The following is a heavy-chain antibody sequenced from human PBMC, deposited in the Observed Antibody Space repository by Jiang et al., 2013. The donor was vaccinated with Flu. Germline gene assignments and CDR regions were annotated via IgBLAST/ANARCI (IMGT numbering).Heavy chain of an antibody. J-gene: IGHJ4*02. D-gene: IGHD4-17*01. V-gene: IGHV3-23*01. CDR1: GFPFSSYD. CDR2: VSGSGGNR. CDR3: AKGGNDYDFEN. Sequence: VQLLESGGGLVQPGGSLRLSCAASGFPFSSYDMSWVRQAPGKGLEWVSSVSGSGGNRHYADSVKGRFTVSRDNSKNTVYLQMDSLRAEDTAVYFCAKGGNDYDFENWGQGTLVTVSS.